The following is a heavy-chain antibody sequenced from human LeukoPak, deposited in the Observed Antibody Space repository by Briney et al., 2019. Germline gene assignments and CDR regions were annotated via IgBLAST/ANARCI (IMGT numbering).Heavy chain of an antibody. CDR1: AINVTTNY. Sequence: HAGGSLRLSCAASAINVTTNYMTWIRQAPGKGLEWVSLIYGDNAAYYAESVRGRFIISRDSLKNTLFLQMNSLRAEDTAVYYCVSSTGQQFIPYDYWGHRAHVTVSS. J-gene: IGHJ4*01. CDR2: IYGDNAA. V-gene: IGHV3-66*02. D-gene: IGHD6-13*01. CDR3: VSSTGQQFIPYDY.